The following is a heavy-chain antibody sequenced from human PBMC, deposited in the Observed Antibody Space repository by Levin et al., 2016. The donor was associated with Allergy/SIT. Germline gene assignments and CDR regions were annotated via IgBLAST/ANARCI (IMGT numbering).Heavy chain of an antibody. J-gene: IGHJ4*02. CDR1: GFTFSSYG. Sequence: GESLKISCAASGFTFSSYGMHWVRQAPGKGLEWVAVIWYDGSNKYYADSVKGRFTISRDNSKNTLYLQMNSLRAEDTAVYYCAREEGMGGSGITWYDYWGQGTLVTVSS. CDR3: AREEGMGGSGITWYDY. D-gene: IGHD3-10*01. V-gene: IGHV3-33*01. CDR2: IWYDGSNK.